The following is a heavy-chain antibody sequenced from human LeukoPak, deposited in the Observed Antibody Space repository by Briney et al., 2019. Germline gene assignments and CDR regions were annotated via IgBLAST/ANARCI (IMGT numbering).Heavy chain of an antibody. CDR1: GGSFSGSN. D-gene: IGHD3-10*01. V-gene: IGHV4-34*01. CDR3: ARTTFYYGSGSYYYFDY. Sequence: SETLSLTCAVYGGSFSGSNWSWIRQPPGKGLEWIGEIYNSGSTIYNPSLKSRVTISVDTSKNQFSLQLSSVTAADTAVYYCARTTFYYGSGSYYYFDYWGQGTLVTVSS. J-gene: IGHJ4*02. CDR2: IYNSGST.